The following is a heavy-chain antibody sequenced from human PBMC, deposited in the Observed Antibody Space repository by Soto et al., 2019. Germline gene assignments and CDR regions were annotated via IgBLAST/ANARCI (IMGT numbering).Heavy chain of an antibody. CDR2: IIPNSGRT. CDR3: ARGVSIFGVVNYYMDV. Sequence: ASVKVSCKASGGTFSSYVISWVRQAPGQGLEWMGWIIPNSGRTNYAQKFQGWVTMTRDTSISTAYMELSRLRSDDTAVYYCARGVSIFGVVNYYMDVWGKGTTVTVSS. V-gene: IGHV1-2*04. CDR1: GGTFSSYV. J-gene: IGHJ6*03. D-gene: IGHD3-3*01.